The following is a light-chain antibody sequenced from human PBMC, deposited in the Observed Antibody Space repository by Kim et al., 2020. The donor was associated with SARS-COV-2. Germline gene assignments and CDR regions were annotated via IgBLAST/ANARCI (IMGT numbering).Light chain of an antibody. Sequence: ELTQPPSASGTPGQRVTISCSGSSSNIGSNYVYWYQQLPGTAPKLLIYSNNQRPSGVPDRFSGSKSGTSASLAISGLRSEDEADYYCAAWDDSLSGYVVGTGTKGTVL. CDR3: AAWDDSLSGYV. J-gene: IGLJ1*01. V-gene: IGLV1-47*02. CDR2: SNN. CDR1: SSNIGSNY.